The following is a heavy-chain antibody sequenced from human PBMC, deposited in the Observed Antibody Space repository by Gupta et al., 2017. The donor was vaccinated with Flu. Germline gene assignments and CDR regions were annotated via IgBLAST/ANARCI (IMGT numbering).Heavy chain of an antibody. Sequence: EVQLLESGGASVQPGGSLRLSCATAGFTFSEYAMNWVRQAPGKGLEWVSSISGSGKNTRYSDSVKGRFTITRDNAKKTLSLEMKGLRVEDTAFYFCTKDGGVERFDFFSGFPADVWGQGTTVTVSS. D-gene: IGHD3-22*01. CDR3: TKDGGVERFDFFSGFPADV. V-gene: IGHV3-23*01. CDR2: ISGSGKNT. CDR1: GFTFSEYA. J-gene: IGHJ3*01.